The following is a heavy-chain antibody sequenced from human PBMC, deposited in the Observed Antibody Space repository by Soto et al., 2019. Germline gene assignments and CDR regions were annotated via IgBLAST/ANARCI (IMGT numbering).Heavy chain of an antibody. D-gene: IGHD2-8*02. CDR2: ISSSGAGT. J-gene: IGHJ4*02. CDR3: AKKGYCTGDACYAFDY. V-gene: IGHV3-23*01. Sequence: GSLRLACAASGFRLTTYAMPWVGPAPGKGLDWVSAISSSGAGTFYADTVKGRFTISKDSSKNTLYLQMKSLRAEDTAIYYCAKKGYCTGDACYAFDYWGQGTLVTVSS. CDR1: GFRLTTYA.